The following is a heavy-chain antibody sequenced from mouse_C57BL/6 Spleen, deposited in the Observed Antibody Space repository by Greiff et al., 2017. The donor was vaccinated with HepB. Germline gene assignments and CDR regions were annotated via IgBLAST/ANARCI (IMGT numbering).Heavy chain of an antibody. J-gene: IGHJ3*01. CDR3: ARGGVYDYDEGAWFAY. CDR1: GYSFTDYN. Sequence: EVQLQQSGPELVKPGDSVKISCKASGYSFTDYNMNWVKQSNGKSLEWIGVINPNYGTTSYNQKFKGKATLTVDQSSRTAYMQLNSLTSEDSAVYYCARGGVYDYDEGAWFAYWGQGTLVTVSA. V-gene: IGHV1-39*01. D-gene: IGHD2-4*01. CDR2: INPNYGTT.